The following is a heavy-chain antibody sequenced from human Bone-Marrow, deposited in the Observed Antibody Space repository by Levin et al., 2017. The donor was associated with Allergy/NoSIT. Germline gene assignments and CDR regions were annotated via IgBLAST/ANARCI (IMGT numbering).Heavy chain of an antibody. CDR2: INSDGSST. Sequence: SCAASGFTFSNYWMHWVRQVPRKGLVWVARINSDGSSTYYADFVKGRFTVARDNAKNSLTLQMNSLRAEDTAVYYCARGIIGDVRVAHKEAFDIWGQGTMVSVSS. D-gene: IGHD2-8*02. J-gene: IGHJ3*02. V-gene: IGHV3-74*01. CDR3: ARGIIGDVRVAHKEAFDI. CDR1: GFTFSNYW.